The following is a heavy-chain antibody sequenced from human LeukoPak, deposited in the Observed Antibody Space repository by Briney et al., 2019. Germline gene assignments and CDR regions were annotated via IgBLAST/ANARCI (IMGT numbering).Heavy chain of an antibody. CDR3: VRDGDDFNFDY. V-gene: IGHV3-74*01. CDR1: GFTFSSYG. D-gene: IGHD5-24*01. Sequence: GGSLRLSCAASGFTFSSYGMHWVRQAPGKGLEWVSRVIRDGSFTNYADSVKGRFTISRDNAKDTLYLQMSGLRAEDTAVYFCVRDGDDFNFDYWGQGSLVTVSS. CDR2: VIRDGSFT. J-gene: IGHJ4*02.